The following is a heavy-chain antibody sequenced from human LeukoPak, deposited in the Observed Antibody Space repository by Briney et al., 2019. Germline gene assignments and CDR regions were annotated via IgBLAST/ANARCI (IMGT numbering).Heavy chain of an antibody. CDR2: ISGGGYST. V-gene: IGHV3-23*01. CDR1: GFTFSSYA. D-gene: IGHD5-12*01. J-gene: IGHJ6*02. CDR3: AKGPSDIVVSYYGMDV. Sequence: LSGGSLRLSCAASGFTFSSYAMSWVRQAPGKGLEWVSVISGGGYSTYYAVSVKGRFTISRDNSKNTLYLQMNSLRAEDTAVYYCAKGPSDIVVSYYGMDVWGQGTTVTVSS.